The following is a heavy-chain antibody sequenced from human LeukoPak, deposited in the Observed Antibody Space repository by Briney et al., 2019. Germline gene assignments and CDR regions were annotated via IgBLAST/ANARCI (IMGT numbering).Heavy chain of an antibody. CDR1: GGSVSSSY. CDR3: ARVSVVYGMDV. J-gene: IGHJ6*02. V-gene: IGHV4-59*02. Sequence: KTSETLSLTCTVSGGSVSSSYWKWIRQPPGKGLEWISYLSYSGSTNHNPSLKGRLTLSLDTSKNQFSLKLSSVTAADPAVYYCARVSVVYGMDVWGRGTTVTVSS. CDR2: LSYSGST.